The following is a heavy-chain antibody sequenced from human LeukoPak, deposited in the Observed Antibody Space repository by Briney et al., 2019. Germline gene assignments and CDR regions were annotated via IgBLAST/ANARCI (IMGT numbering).Heavy chain of an antibody. V-gene: IGHV3-74*01. J-gene: IGHJ3*01. D-gene: IGHD1-1*01. CDR1: GFTFSSYW. CDR3: ARTATGTYAFAF. Sequence: GGSLRLSCAASGFTFSSYWMSWVRQAPGKGLVWVSRINNDGSNTDYADSVKGRFTISRDNAKNTLYLQMNSLRAEDTAVYYCARTATGTYAFAFWGQGTMVTVSS. CDR2: INNDGSNT.